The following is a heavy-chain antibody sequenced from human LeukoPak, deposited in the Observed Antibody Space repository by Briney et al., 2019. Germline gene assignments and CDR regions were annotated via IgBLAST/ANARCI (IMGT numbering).Heavy chain of an antibody. CDR2: INHSGST. J-gene: IGHJ6*02. Sequence: SETLSLTCAVYGGSFSGYYWSWIRQPPGKGLEWIGEINHSGSTNYNPSLKSRVTISVDTSKNQFSLKLSSVTAADTAVYYCASPSSGYYQHHYYYYGMDVWGQGTTVTVSS. CDR1: GGSFSGYY. D-gene: IGHD3-22*01. V-gene: IGHV4-34*01. CDR3: ASPSSGYYQHHYYYYGMDV.